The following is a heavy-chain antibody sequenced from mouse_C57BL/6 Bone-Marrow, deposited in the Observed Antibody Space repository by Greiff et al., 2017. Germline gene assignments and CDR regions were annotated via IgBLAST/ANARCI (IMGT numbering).Heavy chain of an antibody. V-gene: IGHV1-82*01. Sequence: QVQLQQSGPELVKPGASVKISCKASGYAFSSSWMNWVKQRPGKGLEWIGRIYPGDGDTNYNGKFKGKATLTADKSSSTAYMQRSSLTSEDSAVYFCARTPYGNYFDYWGQGTTLTVSS. CDR1: GYAFSSSW. D-gene: IGHD2-10*02. CDR2: IYPGDGDT. J-gene: IGHJ2*01. CDR3: ARTPYGNYFDY.